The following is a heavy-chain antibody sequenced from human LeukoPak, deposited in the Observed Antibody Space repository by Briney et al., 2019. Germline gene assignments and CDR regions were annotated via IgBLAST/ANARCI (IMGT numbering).Heavy chain of an antibody. V-gene: IGHV4-34*01. CDR2: INHSGST. CDR1: GGSFSGYY. D-gene: IGHD3-10*01. J-gene: IGHJ4*02. CDR3: ARGRRAARSFYY. Sequence: KASETLSLTCAVYGGSFSGYYWSWIRQPPGKGLEWLGEINHSGSTNYNPSLKSRVTISVDTSKNQFSLKLSSVTAADTAVYYCARGRRAARSFYYWGQGTLVTVSS.